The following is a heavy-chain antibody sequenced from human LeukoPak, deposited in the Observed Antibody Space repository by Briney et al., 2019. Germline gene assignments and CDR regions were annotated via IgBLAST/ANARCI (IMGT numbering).Heavy chain of an antibody. Sequence: PGGSLRLSCAASGFTVSSNYMSWVRQAPGKGLEWVSVIYSGGSTYYADSVKGRFTISRDNSKNTLYLQMNSLRAEDTAVYCCARVSIFGVLPDYWGQGTLVTVSS. D-gene: IGHD3-3*01. V-gene: IGHV3-66*02. CDR3: ARVSIFGVLPDY. CDR1: GFTVSSNY. CDR2: IYSGGST. J-gene: IGHJ4*02.